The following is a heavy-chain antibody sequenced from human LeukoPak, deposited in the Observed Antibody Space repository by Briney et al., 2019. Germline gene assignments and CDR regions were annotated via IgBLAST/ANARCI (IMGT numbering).Heavy chain of an antibody. CDR2: IHPYNGNT. Sequence: ASVKVSCKASGYSFTTYGISWVRQAPGQGLEWMGWIHPYNGNTNYAQMLQGRVTMTTDTSTSTAYMELRSLRSDDTAVYYCARDREEARPGWFDSWGQGTLVTVSS. CDR1: GYSFTTYG. V-gene: IGHV1-18*01. CDR3: ARDREEARPGWFDS. D-gene: IGHD6-6*01. J-gene: IGHJ5*01.